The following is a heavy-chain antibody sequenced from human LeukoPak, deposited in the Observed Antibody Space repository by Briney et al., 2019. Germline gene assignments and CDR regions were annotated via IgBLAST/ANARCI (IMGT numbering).Heavy chain of an antibody. J-gene: IGHJ5*02. V-gene: IGHV1-69*05. D-gene: IGHD3-10*01. CDR1: GGTLSSYA. CDR3: ARDTTYTYYYGSGSYSENWFDP. CDR2: IISIFGTA. Sequence: SVKVSCKASGGTLSSYAISWVRQAPGQGLEWMGGIISIFGTANYAQKFQGRVTITTDESTSTAYMELSSLRSEDTAVYYCARDTTYTYYYGSGSYSENWFDPWGQGTLVTVSS.